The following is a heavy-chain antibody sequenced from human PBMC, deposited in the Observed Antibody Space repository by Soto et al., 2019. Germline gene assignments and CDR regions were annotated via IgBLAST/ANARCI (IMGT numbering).Heavy chain of an antibody. J-gene: IGHJ3*02. CDR2: IYYSGST. CDR1: GGSISSYY. V-gene: IGHV4-59*06. Sequence: PSETLSLTCTVSGGSISSYYWSWIRQPAGKGLEWIGYIYYSGSTYYNPSLKSRVTISVDTPKNQFSLKLSSVTAADTAVYYCASVSIEAASNLPDAFDIWGQGTMVTVSS. CDR3: ASVSIEAASNLPDAFDI. D-gene: IGHD6-13*01.